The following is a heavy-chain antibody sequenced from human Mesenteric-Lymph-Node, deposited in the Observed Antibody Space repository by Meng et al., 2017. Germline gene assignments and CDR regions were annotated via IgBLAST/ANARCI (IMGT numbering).Heavy chain of an antibody. V-gene: IGHV3-15*01. CDR2: IKSKTDGGTT. CDR1: GFTFSSYA. J-gene: IGHJ3*02. CDR3: TTGYCSGGSCYGAFDI. Sequence: GGSLRLSCAASGFTFSSYAMSWVRQAPGKGLEWVGRIKSKTDGGTTDYAAPVKGRFTISRDDSRNTPYLQMNSLKTEDAAVYYCTTGYCSGGSCYGAFDIWGQGTMVTVSS. D-gene: IGHD2-15*01.